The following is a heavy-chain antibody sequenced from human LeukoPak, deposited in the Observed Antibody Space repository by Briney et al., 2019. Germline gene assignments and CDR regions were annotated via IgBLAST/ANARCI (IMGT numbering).Heavy chain of an antibody. CDR3: ARDTRGGENFDY. Sequence: PSETLSLTCTVSGGSVSSSSYYWGWIRQPPGKGLEWIGYIYYSGSTNYNPSLKSRVTISVDTSKNQFSLKLSSVTAADTAVYYCARDTRGGENFDYWGQGTLVTVSS. CDR1: GGSVSSSSYY. D-gene: IGHD2-21*01. CDR2: IYYSGST. J-gene: IGHJ4*02. V-gene: IGHV4-61*01.